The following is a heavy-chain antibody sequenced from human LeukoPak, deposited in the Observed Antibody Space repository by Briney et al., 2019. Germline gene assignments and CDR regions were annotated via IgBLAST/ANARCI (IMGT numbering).Heavy chain of an antibody. D-gene: IGHD2-15*01. CDR3: AREGVVVTATRYYFDS. CDR1: GFTFSSYA. CDR2: ISGSGGST. J-gene: IGHJ4*02. Sequence: GGSLRLSCAASGFTFSSYAMSWVRQAPGKGLEWVSAISGSGGSTYYADSVKGRFTTSRDNSKNTLYLQMNSLRAEDTAVYYCAREGVVVTATRYYFDSWGQGTLVTVSS. V-gene: IGHV3-23*01.